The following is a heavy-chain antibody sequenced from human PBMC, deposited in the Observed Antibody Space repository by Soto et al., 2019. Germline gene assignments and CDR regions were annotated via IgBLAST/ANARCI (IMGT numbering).Heavy chain of an antibody. D-gene: IGHD2-15*01. V-gene: IGHV1-18*01. CDR3: PYCGCSGGSCSRAAHDY. J-gene: IGHJ4*02. Sequence: ASVKVSCKASGYTFTSYGISWVRQAPGQGLEWMGWISAYNGNTNYAQKLQGRVTMTTDTSTSTAYMELRGLRSGDTAVYYCPYCGCSGGSCSRAAHDYWGQGTLDTVSS. CDR2: ISAYNGNT. CDR1: GYTFTSYG.